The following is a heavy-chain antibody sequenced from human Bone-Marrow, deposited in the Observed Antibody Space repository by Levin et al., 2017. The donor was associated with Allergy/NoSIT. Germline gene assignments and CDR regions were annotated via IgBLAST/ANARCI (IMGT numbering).Heavy chain of an antibody. CDR3: ARDFATYCGGDCSLDN. CDR2: ISGYNGKT. D-gene: IGHD2-21*02. Sequence: GESLKISCKTSGYTFNKYGINWVRQTPGQGLEWMGWISGYNGKTNYTRKFQDRVTMTTDTSANTAYMELRSLTPADTAVYYCARDFATYCGGDCSLDNWGQGTLVTVSS. V-gene: IGHV1-18*01. CDR1: GYTFNKYG. J-gene: IGHJ4*02.